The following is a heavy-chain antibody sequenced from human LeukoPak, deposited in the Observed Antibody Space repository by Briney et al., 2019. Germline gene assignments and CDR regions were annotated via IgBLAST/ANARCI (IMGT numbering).Heavy chain of an antibody. CDR1: GGTFSSYA. J-gene: IGHJ3*02. D-gene: IGHD3-9*01. V-gene: IGHV1-69*04. Sequence: SVKVSCKASGGTFSSYAISWVRRAPGQGLEWMGRIIPILGIANYAQKFQGRVTITADKSTSTAYMELSSLRSEDTAVYYCARRSYYDILTGPPGGGDAFDIWGQGTMVTVSS. CDR2: IIPILGIA. CDR3: ARRSYYDILTGPPGGGDAFDI.